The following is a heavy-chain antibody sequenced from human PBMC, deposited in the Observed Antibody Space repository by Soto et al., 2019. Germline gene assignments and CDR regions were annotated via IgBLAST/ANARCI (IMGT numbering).Heavy chain of an antibody. D-gene: IGHD3-3*01. V-gene: IGHV4-30-4*01. Sequence: SETLFLTCTVSGGSISSGDYYWSCIRQPPGKGLEWIGYIYYSGSTYYNPSLKSRVTISVDTSKNQFSLELSSVTAADTAVYYCARTIREYDFWSGYFGPPTWGQGTLVTVSS. CDR1: GGSISSGDYY. CDR3: ARTIREYDFWSGYFGPPT. CDR2: IYYSGST. J-gene: IGHJ5*02.